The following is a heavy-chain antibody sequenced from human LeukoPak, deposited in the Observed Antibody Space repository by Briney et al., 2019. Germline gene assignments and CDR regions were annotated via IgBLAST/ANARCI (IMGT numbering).Heavy chain of an antibody. D-gene: IGHD3-3*01. CDR3: AKDISNYDFWSGFYT. CDR2: ISGDGGST. J-gene: IGHJ5*02. V-gene: IGHV3-43*02. CDR1: GFTFDDYA. Sequence: GGSLRLSCAASGFTFDDYAMHWVRQAPGKGLEGVSLISGDGGSTYYADSVKGRFTISRDNSKNSLYLQMNSLRTEDTALYYCAKDISNYDFWSGFYTWGQGTLVTVSS.